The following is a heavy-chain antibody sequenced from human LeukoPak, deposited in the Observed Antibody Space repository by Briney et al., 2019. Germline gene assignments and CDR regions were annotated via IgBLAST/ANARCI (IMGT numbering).Heavy chain of an antibody. J-gene: IGHJ4*02. D-gene: IGHD3-10*01. CDR3: ARVWFGELLPKDY. Sequence: ASVKVSCKASGYTFSTYYIHWVRQAPGQGLEWMGFINPSGGSTSYAQNFQGRVTMTTDTSTSTAYMELRSLRSDDTAVYYCARVWFGELLPKDYWGQGTLVTVSS. CDR2: INPSGGST. V-gene: IGHV1-46*01. CDR1: GYTFSTYY.